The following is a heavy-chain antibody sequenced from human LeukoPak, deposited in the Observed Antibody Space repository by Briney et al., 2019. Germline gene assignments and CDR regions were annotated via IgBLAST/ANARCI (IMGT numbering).Heavy chain of an antibody. CDR1: GGSISPYY. D-gene: IGHD6-19*01. CDR2: IYYSGSGGT. V-gene: IGHV4-59*08. J-gene: IGHJ4*02. Sequence: SETLSLTCTVSGGSISPYYWSWIRQPPGKGLEWIGYIYYSGSGGTNHNPSLKSRVTISVDTSKNQFSLKLSSVTAADTAVYYCARHAVYAGSGWSFDYWGQGTLVTVSS. CDR3: ARHAVYAGSGWSFDY.